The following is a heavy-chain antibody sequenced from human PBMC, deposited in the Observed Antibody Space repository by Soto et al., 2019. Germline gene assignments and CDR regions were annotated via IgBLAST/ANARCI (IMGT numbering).Heavy chain of an antibody. CDR1: GFTFSNAW. D-gene: IGHD3-22*01. CDR3: TTQYYYDSSGSLLN. V-gene: IGHV3-15*01. Sequence: GGSLRLSCAVSGFTFSNAWITWVRQAPGKGLEWVGRIKSKTDGGTTDYAAPVKGRFTISGDDSKNTLYLQMNSLKTEDTAVYYCTTQYYYDSSGSLLNWGQGT. CDR2: IKSKTDGGTT. J-gene: IGHJ4*02.